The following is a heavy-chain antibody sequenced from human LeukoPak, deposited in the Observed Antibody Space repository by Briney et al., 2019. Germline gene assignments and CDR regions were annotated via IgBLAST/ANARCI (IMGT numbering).Heavy chain of an antibody. Sequence: TLSLTCTVSGGSISSGDYYLSWMRPPPGKGLEWIGYIYNSGSTYHNPSLKSRVTISVDTSKNQFSLKLSSVTAADTAVYYCARGLKVLDYWGQGTLVTVSS. J-gene: IGHJ4*02. V-gene: IGHV4-30-4*01. CDR2: IYNSGST. CDR1: GGSISSGDYY. CDR3: ARGLKVLDY. D-gene: IGHD2-21*02.